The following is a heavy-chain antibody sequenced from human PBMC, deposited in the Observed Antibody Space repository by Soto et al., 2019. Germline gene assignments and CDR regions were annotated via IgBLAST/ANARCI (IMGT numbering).Heavy chain of an antibody. CDR3: ALISSAIPGH. CDR1: GSSLSTSGVG. CDR2: IYWDDDK. D-gene: IGHD6-6*01. J-gene: IGHJ4*02. Sequence: QITLKESGPTLVKPTQTLTLTCTVSGSSLSTSGVGVGWIRQPPGKALEWLALIYWDDDKRYRPSLENRLTVTKDSYKNRVVLTMTNMLPVDTATYYCALISSAIPGHWGQGTLVIVSS. V-gene: IGHV2-5*02.